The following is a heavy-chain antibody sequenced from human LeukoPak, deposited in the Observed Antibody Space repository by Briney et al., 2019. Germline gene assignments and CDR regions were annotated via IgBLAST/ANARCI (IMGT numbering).Heavy chain of an antibody. CDR1: GFSFSSYW. V-gene: IGHV3-7*01. Sequence: GGSLRLSCAASGFSFSSYWMSWVRQAPGKGLEWVANIQHDGSGQYYVDSVKGRFTISRDNTKKSLFLQINSLRAEDTAVYYCATPARGGSALPWGQGTLVTVSS. J-gene: IGHJ5*02. D-gene: IGHD6-19*01. CDR2: IQHDGSGQ. CDR3: ATPARGGSALP.